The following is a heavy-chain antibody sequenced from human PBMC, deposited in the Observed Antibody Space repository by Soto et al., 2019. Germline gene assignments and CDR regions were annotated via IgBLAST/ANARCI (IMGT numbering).Heavy chain of an antibody. V-gene: IGHV3-30*18. CDR1: GFTFSNYW. J-gene: IGHJ3*02. Sequence: GGSLRLSCAASGFTFSNYWMDWVRQAPGKGLEWVAVISYDGSNKYYVDSVKGRFTISRDNSKNTLYLQMNSLRTEDTAVYYCAKGVGNGYYLSPDAFDIWGQGTMVTVSS. CDR2: ISYDGSNK. D-gene: IGHD3-3*01. CDR3: AKGVGNGYYLSPDAFDI.